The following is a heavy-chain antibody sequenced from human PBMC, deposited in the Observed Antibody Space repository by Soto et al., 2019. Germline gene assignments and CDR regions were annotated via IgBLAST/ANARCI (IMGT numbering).Heavy chain of an antibody. V-gene: IGHV1-69*01. Sequence: QVQLVQSGAEVKKPGSSVKVSCKASGGTFSSYAISWVRQAPGQGLEWMGGMMPIFGTANYAQKFQGRVTITADESTTTAYMELSSLRSEDTAVYYCARDRTYYDILTGYYYYGMDVWGQGTTVTVSS. D-gene: IGHD3-9*01. CDR2: MMPIFGTA. CDR1: GGTFSSYA. CDR3: ARDRTYYDILTGYYYYGMDV. J-gene: IGHJ6*02.